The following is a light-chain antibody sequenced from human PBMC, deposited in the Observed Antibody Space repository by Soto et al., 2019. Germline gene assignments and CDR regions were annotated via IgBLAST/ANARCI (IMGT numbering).Light chain of an antibody. CDR3: QQYEDWPPKYT. J-gene: IGKJ2*01. V-gene: IGKV3-15*01. CDR1: QSVNSN. CDR2: GAS. Sequence: EIVMTQSPATLSVSPGERATLSCRASQSVNSNLAWYHQKHGQAPRLLIYGASTRATGIPARFSGSGSGTEFTLTISSLQSEDFAVYYCQQYEDWPPKYTFGQGTKLEIK.